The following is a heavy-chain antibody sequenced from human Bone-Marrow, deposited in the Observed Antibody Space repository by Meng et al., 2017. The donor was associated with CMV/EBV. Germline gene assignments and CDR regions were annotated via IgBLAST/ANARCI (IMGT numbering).Heavy chain of an antibody. CDR2: VRYDGGDK. D-gene: IGHD3-10*01. CDR3: ASLRYGSGSHSPYYFDY. V-gene: IGHV3-30*02. J-gene: IGHJ4*02. CDR1: GFTFSNYG. Sequence: GGSLRLSCAASGFTFSNYGMHWVRQAPGKGLEWVAFVRYDGGDKFYADSVKGRFTISRDNSKNTLYLQMNSLRAEDTAVYYCASLRYGSGSHSPYYFDYWGQGTPVTVSS.